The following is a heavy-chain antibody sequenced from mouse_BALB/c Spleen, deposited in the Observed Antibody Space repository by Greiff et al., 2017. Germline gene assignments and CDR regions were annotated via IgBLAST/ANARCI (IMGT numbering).Heavy chain of an antibody. CDR2: ISYDGSN. V-gene: IGHV3-6*02. CDR3: ARDRYRAMDY. J-gene: IGHJ4*01. D-gene: IGHD2-14*01. Sequence: EVQLQESGPGLVKPSQSLSLTCSVTGYSITSGYYWNWIRQFPGNKLEWMGYISYDGSNNYNPSLKNRISITRDTSKNQFFLKLNSVTTEDTATYYCARDRYRAMDYWGQGTSVTVSS. CDR1: GYSITSGYY.